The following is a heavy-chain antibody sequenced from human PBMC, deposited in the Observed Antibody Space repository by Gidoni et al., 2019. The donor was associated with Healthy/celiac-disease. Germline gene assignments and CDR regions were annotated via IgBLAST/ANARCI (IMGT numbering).Heavy chain of an antibody. CDR2: ISAYNGNT. CDR1: GYTFTSYG. V-gene: IGHV1-18*01. D-gene: IGHD3-16*02. J-gene: IGHJ6*02. Sequence: QVQLVQSGAEVKKPGASVKVSCKASGYTFTSYGISWVRQAPGQGLEWMGWISAYNGNTNYAQKLQGRVTMTTDTSTSTAYMELRSLRSDDTAVYYCARDPFSYDYVWGSYRPWGLDVWGQGTTVTVSS. CDR3: ARDPFSYDYVWGSYRPWGLDV.